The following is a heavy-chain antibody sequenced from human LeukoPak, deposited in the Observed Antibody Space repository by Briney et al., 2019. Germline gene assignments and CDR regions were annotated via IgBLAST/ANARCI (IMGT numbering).Heavy chain of an antibody. D-gene: IGHD6-6*01. J-gene: IGHJ4*02. Sequence: SETLSLTCAVYGGSFSGYYWSWIRQPPGKGLEWIGEINHSGSTNYNPSLKSRVTISVDTSKNQFSLKLSSVTAADTAVYYCARGYSTSFPFDYWGQGTLVTVSS. CDR1: GGSFSGYY. CDR2: INHSGST. CDR3: ARGYSTSFPFDY. V-gene: IGHV4-34*01.